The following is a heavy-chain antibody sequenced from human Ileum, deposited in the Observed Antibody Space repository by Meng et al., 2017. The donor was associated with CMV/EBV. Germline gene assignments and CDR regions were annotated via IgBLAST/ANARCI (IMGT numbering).Heavy chain of an antibody. CDR3: IRDTSPGGADY. CDR2: IYGNGVRI. CDR1: GFTSTLYA. J-gene: IGHJ4*02. V-gene: IGHV3-9*02. D-gene: IGHD3-10*01. Sequence: GGSLRLSCVGSGFTSTLYAMHWVRQPPGKGLEWVSGIYGNGVRIGYADSVKGRFTISRDNAKDTLYLQMNSLRSEDTAFYFCIRDTSPGGADYWGQGTLVTVS.